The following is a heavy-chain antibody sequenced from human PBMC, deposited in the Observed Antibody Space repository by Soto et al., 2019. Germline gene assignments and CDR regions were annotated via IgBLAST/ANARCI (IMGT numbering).Heavy chain of an antibody. CDR1: GYSFTDYS. D-gene: IGHD6-13*01. J-gene: IGHJ5*02. CDR2: IDPRDSHT. CDR3: ARTGSGTWLDP. V-gene: IGHV5-10-1*03. Sequence: DVQLVQSGAEVKKPGESLTISCKASGYSFTDYSITWVRQMSGKGLEWMGRIDPRDSHTDYSPSFQGHVTISADKSSGTAFLQGHRLKASDTAIYYCARTGSGTWLDPWGQGTLVTVSS.